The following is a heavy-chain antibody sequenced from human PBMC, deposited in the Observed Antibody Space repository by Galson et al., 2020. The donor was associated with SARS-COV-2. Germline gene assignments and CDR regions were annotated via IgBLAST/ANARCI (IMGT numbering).Heavy chain of an antibody. Sequence: GESLKISCAASGFTFSSHAMHWVRQSPGKGLEWVAIISYEGRNKYNEDSVKGRFTISRDNSKNTLYLQMNSLRPEDTAVYYCARETIKATTSYFDYWGQGTLVTVSS. D-gene: IGHD5-12*01. V-gene: IGHV3-30*04. CDR1: GFTFSSHA. J-gene: IGHJ4*02. CDR3: ARETIKATTSYFDY. CDR2: ISYEGRNK.